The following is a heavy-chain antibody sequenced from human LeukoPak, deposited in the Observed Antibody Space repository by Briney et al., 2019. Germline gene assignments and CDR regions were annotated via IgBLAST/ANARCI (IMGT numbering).Heavy chain of an antibody. D-gene: IGHD2-15*01. CDR3: ARWGLNDIVVVVAATRDGAFDI. V-gene: IGHV4-38-2*02. CDR1: GYSISDGFY. J-gene: IGHJ3*02. CDR2: TYHSGTT. Sequence: SETLSLTCTVSGYSISDGFYWDWIRQTPGKGLEWIGSTYHSGTTYYNPSLKSRVTISVDTSKNQFSLKLSSVTAADTAVYYCARWGLNDIVVVVAATRDGAFDIWGQGTMVTVSS.